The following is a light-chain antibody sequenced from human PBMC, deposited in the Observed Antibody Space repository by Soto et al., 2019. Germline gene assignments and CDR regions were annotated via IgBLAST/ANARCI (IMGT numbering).Light chain of an antibody. CDR2: KAS. CDR1: QSISSW. Sequence: DIQMTQSPSTLSASVGDRVTITSRASQSISSWLAWYQQKPGKAPKLLIYKASILESGVPSRFSGSGSGTEFTLTISSLQPDDFATYYCQQYNSYPWTFGQGTKVEIK. J-gene: IGKJ1*01. V-gene: IGKV1-5*03. CDR3: QQYNSYPWT.